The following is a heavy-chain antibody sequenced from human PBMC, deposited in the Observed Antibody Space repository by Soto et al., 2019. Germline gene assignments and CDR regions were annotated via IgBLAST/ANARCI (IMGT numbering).Heavy chain of an antibody. V-gene: IGHV3-20*04. CDR1: GFTFDDYA. J-gene: IGHJ4*02. Sequence: GGSLRLSCIASGFTFDDYAMTWVRQAPGKGLEWVSGINWNGGSRGYADSVKGRFTVSRDNAKNSLYLQMNSLRAEDTATYYCARGKGIGWYESSDYWGQGTLVTVSS. CDR2: INWNGGSR. CDR3: ARGKGIGWYESSDY. D-gene: IGHD6-19*01.